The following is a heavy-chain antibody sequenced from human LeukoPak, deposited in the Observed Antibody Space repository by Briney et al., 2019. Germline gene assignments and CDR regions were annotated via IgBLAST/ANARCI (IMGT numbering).Heavy chain of an antibody. CDR2: IYYSGST. CDR3: ARGPLVGATPYYFDY. D-gene: IGHD1-26*01. CDR1: GGSISSSSYY. V-gene: IGHV4-39*01. Sequence: SETLSLTCTVSGGSISSSSYYWGWIRQPPGKGLEWIGSIYYSGSTYYNPSLKSRVTISVDTSKNQFSLKRSSVTAADTAVYYCARGPLVGATPYYFDYWGQGTLVTVSS. J-gene: IGHJ4*02.